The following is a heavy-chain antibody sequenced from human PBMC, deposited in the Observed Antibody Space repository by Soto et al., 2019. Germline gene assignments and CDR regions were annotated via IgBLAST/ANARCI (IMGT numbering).Heavy chain of an antibody. V-gene: IGHV3-33*01. CDR2: IWYDGSNK. CDR1: GFTFSSYG. D-gene: IGHD6-6*01. CDR3: ARSIAARLGFDY. Sequence: GGSLRLSCAASGFTFSSYGMHWVRQAPGKGLEWVAVIWYDGSNKYYADSVKGRFTISRDNSKNTLYLQMNSLRAEDTAVYYCARSIAARLGFDYWGQGTLVTVSS. J-gene: IGHJ4*02.